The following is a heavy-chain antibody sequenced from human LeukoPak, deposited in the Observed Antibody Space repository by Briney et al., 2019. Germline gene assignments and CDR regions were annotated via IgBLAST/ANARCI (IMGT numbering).Heavy chain of an antibody. Sequence: PSETLSLTCTVSGYSISSGYYWGWIRQPPGKGLEWIGTIYYRGNTYYNSSLKSRVTISVDTSKNQFSLKLSSVTAADTAVYYCTTALYYYDSSGYRYWGQGTLVTVSS. CDR1: GYSISSGYY. D-gene: IGHD3-22*01. CDR2: IYYRGNT. J-gene: IGHJ4*02. V-gene: IGHV4-38-2*02. CDR3: TTALYYYDSSGYRY.